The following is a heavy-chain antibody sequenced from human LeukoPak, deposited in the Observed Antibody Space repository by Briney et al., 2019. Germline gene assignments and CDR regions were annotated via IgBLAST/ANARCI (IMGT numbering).Heavy chain of an antibody. J-gene: IGHJ6*02. CDR3: ARDGTYDFWSGYNHNYYYYGMDV. V-gene: IGHV1-8*01. D-gene: IGHD3-3*01. CDR1: GYTFTSYD. CDR2: MNPNSGNT. Sequence: ASVTVSCKASGYTFTSYDINWVRQATGQGLEWMGWMNPNSGNTGYAQKFQGRVTMTRNTSISTAYMELSSLRSEDTAVYYCARDGTYDFWSGYNHNYYYYGMDVWGQGTTVTVSS.